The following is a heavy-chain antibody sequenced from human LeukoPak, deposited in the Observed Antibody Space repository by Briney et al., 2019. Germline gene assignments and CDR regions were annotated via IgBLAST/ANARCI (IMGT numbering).Heavy chain of an antibody. D-gene: IGHD4-17*01. CDR3: ARHNDYGDQRLDY. CDR2: INTGNGNT. J-gene: IGHJ4*02. CDR1: GYTFTNYA. Sequence: GASVKVSCKASGYTFTNYAMHWVRRAPGQRLEWMGWINTGNGNTKYSQEFQGRVTMTTDTSTSTAYMELRSLRSDDTAVYYCARHNDYGDQRLDYWGQGTLVTASS. V-gene: IGHV1-3*04.